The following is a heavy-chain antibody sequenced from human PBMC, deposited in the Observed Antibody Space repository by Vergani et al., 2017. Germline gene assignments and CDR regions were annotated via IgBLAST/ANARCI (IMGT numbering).Heavy chain of an antibody. CDR2: IYYSGST. CDR1: NDSVSNTFYY. V-gene: IGHV4-39*01. CDR3: ARSQGNYGSGSYYPIKYYYYGLAI. Sequence: QVQLQESGPGLVKPSETLSLTCTVSNDSVSNTFYYWGWIRQTPGKGLEWIGSIYYSGSTYYNPSLESRVTMSVDTSKSQFSLKLSSVTAADTAVYYCARSQGNYGSGSYYPIKYYYYGLAIWGQGTTVTVSS. J-gene: IGHJ6*02. D-gene: IGHD3-10*01.